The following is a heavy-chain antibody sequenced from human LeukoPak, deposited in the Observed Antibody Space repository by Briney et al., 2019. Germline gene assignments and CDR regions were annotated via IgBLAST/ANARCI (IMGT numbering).Heavy chain of an antibody. CDR1: GGSISSYY. CDR3: ARVPPGAMAFDY. Sequence: SETLSLTCTVSGGSISSYYWSWIRLPPGKGLEWIGYIYYSGSTNYNPSLKSRVTISVDTSKNQFSLKLSSVTAADTAVYYCARVPPGAMAFDYWGQGTLVTVSS. CDR2: IYYSGST. D-gene: IGHD5-18*01. J-gene: IGHJ4*02. V-gene: IGHV4-59*01.